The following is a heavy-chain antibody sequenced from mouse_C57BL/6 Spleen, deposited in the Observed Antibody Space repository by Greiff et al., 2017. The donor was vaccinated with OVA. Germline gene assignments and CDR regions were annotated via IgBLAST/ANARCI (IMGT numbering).Heavy chain of an antibody. D-gene: IGHD2-3*01. CDR1: GYTFTSYW. CDR3: ARSYDGNYYAMDD. J-gene: IGHJ4*01. CDR2: IDPSDSET. Sequence: QVQLQQPGAELVRPGSSVKLSCKASGYTFTSYWMHWVKQRPIQGLEWIGNIDPSDSETYYNQKFKDKATLTVDKSSSTAYLQLSSLPSEDSAVYDSARSYDGNYYAMDDWGQGTSVTVSS. V-gene: IGHV1-52*01.